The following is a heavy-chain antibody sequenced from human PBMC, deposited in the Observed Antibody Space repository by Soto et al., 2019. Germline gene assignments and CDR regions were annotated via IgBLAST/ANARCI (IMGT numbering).Heavy chain of an antibody. CDR1: GGSFSGYY. CDR2: INHSGST. CDR3: ARVPYDYDFWSRTNYYYYYMDV. J-gene: IGHJ6*03. Sequence: PSETLSLTCAVYGGSFSGYYWSWIRQPPGKGLEWIGEINHSGSTNYNPSLKSRVTMSVDTSKNQFSLKLSSVTAADTAVYYCARVPYDYDFWSRTNYYYYYMDVWAKGTTVTVSS. D-gene: IGHD3-3*01. V-gene: IGHV4-34*01.